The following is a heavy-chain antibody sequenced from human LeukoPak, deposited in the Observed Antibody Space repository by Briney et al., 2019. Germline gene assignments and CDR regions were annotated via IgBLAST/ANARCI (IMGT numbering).Heavy chain of an antibody. V-gene: IGHV3-30*18. CDR1: GFTFSSYD. J-gene: IGHJ4*02. CDR2: ISYDGSNK. CDR3: AKDRYDSSGYYSNY. D-gene: IGHD3-22*01. Sequence: VRSLRLSCAASGFTFSSYDMHWVRQAPGKGLEWVAVISYDGSNKYYADPVKGRFTISRDNSMNTLYLQMNSLRAEDTAVYYCAKDRYDSSGYYSNYWGQGTLVTVS.